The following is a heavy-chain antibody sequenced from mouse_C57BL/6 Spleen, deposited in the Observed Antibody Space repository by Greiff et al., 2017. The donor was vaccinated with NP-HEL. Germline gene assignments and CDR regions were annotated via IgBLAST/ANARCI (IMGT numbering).Heavy chain of an antibody. D-gene: IGHD1-1*01. V-gene: IGHV1-64*01. CDR3: ARGGFTTVVGAMDY. CDR2: IHPNSGST. CDR1: GYTFTSYW. Sequence: QVQLKESGAELVKPGASVKLSCKASGYTFTSYWMHWVKQRPGQGLEWIGMIHPNSGSTNYNEKFKSKATLTVDKSSSTAYMQLSSLTSEDSAVYYCARGGFTTVVGAMDYWGQGTSVTVSS. J-gene: IGHJ4*01.